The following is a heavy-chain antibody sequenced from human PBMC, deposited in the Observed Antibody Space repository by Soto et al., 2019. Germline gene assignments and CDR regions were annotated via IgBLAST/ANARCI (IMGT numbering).Heavy chain of an antibody. Sequence: QVQLAQSGAEVKKPGASVKVPCKASGYTFTSYAMHWVRQAPGQRLEWMGWINSGEGKTKYSQKLQGRVTISRDTSASIVYMELSSLRSDDTAVYYCARGSGSHFPYFDHWGQGILVTVSS. J-gene: IGHJ4*02. V-gene: IGHV1-3*01. CDR3: ARGSGSHFPYFDH. D-gene: IGHD1-26*01. CDR1: GYTFTSYA. CDR2: INSGEGKT.